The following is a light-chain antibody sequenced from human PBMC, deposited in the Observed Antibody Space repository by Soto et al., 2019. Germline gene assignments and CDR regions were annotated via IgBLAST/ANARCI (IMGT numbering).Light chain of an antibody. CDR1: SSDLGTYDY. J-gene: IGLJ1*01. V-gene: IGLV2-14*01. CDR3: CSFSTSGTHV. Sequence: QSVLTQPASVSGSPGQSTTFSCTGTSSDLGTYDYVSWHQQHPGKAPKLIIYDVNNRPSGVSSRFSGSKSGNTASLTISGLQTEDEADYYCCSFSTSGTHVFGTGTKVTVL. CDR2: DVN.